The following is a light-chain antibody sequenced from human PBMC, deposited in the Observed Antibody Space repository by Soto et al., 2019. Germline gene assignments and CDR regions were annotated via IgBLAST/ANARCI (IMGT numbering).Light chain of an antibody. CDR2: DAS. V-gene: IGKV3-15*01. J-gene: IGKJ3*01. CDR3: QQYNRWPFT. CDR1: QSVCSN. Sequence: EIVMTQSPVTLSLSPGERATVSCRASQSVCSNLAWFQQKPGQAPRLLIYDASTTATGIPARFSGSGSGTEFTLTISSLESEDFAVYYCQQYNRWPFTFGPGTKVDIK.